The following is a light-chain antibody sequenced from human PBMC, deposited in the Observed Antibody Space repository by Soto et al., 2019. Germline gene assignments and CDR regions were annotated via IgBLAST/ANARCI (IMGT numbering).Light chain of an antibody. CDR3: QQYGGYSYT. CDR2: DAS. Sequence: DIQMTHSPSTLSASVGDRVTITCRASQSINSWLAWYQQKPGKAPKVLISDASSLESGVPSRFSGSGSGTEFTLTISSLQPDDFATYYCQQYGGYSYTFGQGTKVDIK. J-gene: IGKJ2*01. V-gene: IGKV1-5*01. CDR1: QSINSW.